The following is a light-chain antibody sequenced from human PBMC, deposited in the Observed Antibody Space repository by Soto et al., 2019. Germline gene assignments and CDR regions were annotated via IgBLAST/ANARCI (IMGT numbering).Light chain of an antibody. V-gene: IGKV3-15*01. CDR3: QQYNNWPPWT. CDR2: GAS. Sequence: ESVLTEAPGTLYLTQGERATLSCRASQSVSSSYLAWYQQKPGQAPRLLIYGASTRATGIPARFSGSGSGTEFTLTISSLQSEDFAVYYGQQYNNWPPWTFGLGTMADI. CDR1: QSVSSSY. J-gene: IGKJ1*01.